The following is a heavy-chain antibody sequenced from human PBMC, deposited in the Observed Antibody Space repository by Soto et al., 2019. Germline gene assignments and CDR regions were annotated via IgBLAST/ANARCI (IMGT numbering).Heavy chain of an antibody. V-gene: IGHV3-21*01. Sequence: GSLRLSCAASGFTFSSYSMNWVRQAPGKGLEWVSSISSSSSYIYYADSVKGRFTISRDNAKNSLYLQMNSLRDEDTAVYYCARVSRVRGYSYGLSYYYYGMDVWGQGTTVTVSS. J-gene: IGHJ6*02. CDR1: GFTFSSYS. D-gene: IGHD5-18*01. CDR2: ISSSSSYI. CDR3: ARVSRVRGYSYGLSYYYYGMDV.